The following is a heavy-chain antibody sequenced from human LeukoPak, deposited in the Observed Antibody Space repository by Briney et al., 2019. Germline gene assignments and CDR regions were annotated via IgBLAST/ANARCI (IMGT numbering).Heavy chain of an antibody. CDR2: IYSGGST. V-gene: IGHV3-53*01. D-gene: IGHD4-17*01. J-gene: IGHJ4*02. CDR3: ASELYGDQAY. Sequence: GGSLRLSCAASGFTVSSNYMSWVRQAPGKGLEWVSVIYSGGSTYYADSVKGRFTISRDNSKNTLYLQMNGLRAEDTAVYYCASELYGDQAYWGQGTLDTVSS. CDR1: GFTVSSNY.